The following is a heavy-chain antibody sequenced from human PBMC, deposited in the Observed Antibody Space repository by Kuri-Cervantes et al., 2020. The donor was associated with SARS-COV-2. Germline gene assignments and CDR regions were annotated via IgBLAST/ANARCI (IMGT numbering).Heavy chain of an antibody. CDR2: IWYDGSNK. CDR1: GFTFSSYG. D-gene: IGHD6-13*01. Sequence: GGSLRLSCAASGFTFSSYGMHWVRQAPGKGLEWVAVIWYDGSNKYYADSVKGRFTISRDNSKNTLYLQMNSLRAEDTAVYYCARDGGATAGTYYYYGKDVWGQGTTVTVSS. V-gene: IGHV3-33*01. J-gene: IGHJ6*02. CDR3: ARDGGATAGTYYYYGKDV.